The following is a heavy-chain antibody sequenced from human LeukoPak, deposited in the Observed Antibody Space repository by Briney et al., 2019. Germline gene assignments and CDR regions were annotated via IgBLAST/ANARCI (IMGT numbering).Heavy chain of an antibody. CDR2: INHTGST. CDR1: GGSFSSYC. V-gene: IGHV4-34*01. Sequence: SETLSLTCAVYGGSFSSYCWGWIRQPPGKGLEWIGEINHTGSTNYNPSLKSRVTISVDTSKNQFSLKLSSVTAADTAVYYCAGGGGYFDYWGQGTLVTVSS. D-gene: IGHD3-16*01. CDR3: AGGGGYFDY. J-gene: IGHJ4*02.